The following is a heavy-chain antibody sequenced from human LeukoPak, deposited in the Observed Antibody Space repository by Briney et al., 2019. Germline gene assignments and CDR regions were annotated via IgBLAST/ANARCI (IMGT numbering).Heavy chain of an antibody. D-gene: IGHD3-3*01. Sequence: SETLSLTCTVSGGSISSYYWSWIRQPPGKGLEWIGYIYYSGSTDYNPSLKSRVTISVDTSKNQFSLKLSSVTAADTAVYYCARHGFWSGYPYYYYYYMDVWGKGTTVTVSS. J-gene: IGHJ6*03. V-gene: IGHV4-59*08. CDR1: GGSISSYY. CDR2: IYYSGST. CDR3: ARHGFWSGYPYYYYYYMDV.